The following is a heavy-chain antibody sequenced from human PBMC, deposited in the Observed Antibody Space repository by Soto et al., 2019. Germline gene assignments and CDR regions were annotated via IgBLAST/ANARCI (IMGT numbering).Heavy chain of an antibody. D-gene: IGHD6-13*01. V-gene: IGHV3-9*01. J-gene: IGHJ3*02. Sequence: GGSLRLSCAASGFTFDDYAMHWVRQAPGKGLEWVSGISWNSGSIGYADSVKGRFTISRDNAKNSLYLQMNSLRAEDTALYYCAKDKTAGTDPGAFDIWGQGTMVTVSS. CDR2: ISWNSGSI. CDR3: AKDKTAGTDPGAFDI. CDR1: GFTFDDYA.